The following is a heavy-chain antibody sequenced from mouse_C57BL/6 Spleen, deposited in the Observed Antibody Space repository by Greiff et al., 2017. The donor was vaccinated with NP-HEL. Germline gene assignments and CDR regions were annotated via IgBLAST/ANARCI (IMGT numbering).Heavy chain of an antibody. J-gene: IGHJ2*01. Sequence: EVKVVESGGDLVKPGGSLKLSCAASGFTFSSYGMSWVRQTPDKRLEWVATISSGGSYTYYPDSVKGRFTISRDNAKNTLYLQMSSLKSEDTAMYYCARPGKNYGSSYYFDYWGQGTTLTVSS. CDR1: GFTFSSYG. V-gene: IGHV5-6*01. D-gene: IGHD1-1*01. CDR3: ARPGKNYGSSYYFDY. CDR2: ISSGGSYT.